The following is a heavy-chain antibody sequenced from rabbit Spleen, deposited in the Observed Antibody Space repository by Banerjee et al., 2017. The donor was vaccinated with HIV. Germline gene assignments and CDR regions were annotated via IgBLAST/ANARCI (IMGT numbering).Heavy chain of an antibody. V-gene: IGHV1S45*01. D-gene: IGHD8-1*01. Sequence: QQQLEASGGGLVKPGGTLTLTCKASGFDFSSYYYMCWVRQAPGKGLELIGCIYDGSGSTWYASWAKGRFTVSKTSSTTVTLQMTSLTVADTATYFCARDAGRGDYIDGVFDLWGQGTLVTVS. CDR3: ARDAGRGDYIDGVFDL. CDR2: IYDGSGST. J-gene: IGHJ4*01. CDR1: GFDFSSYYY.